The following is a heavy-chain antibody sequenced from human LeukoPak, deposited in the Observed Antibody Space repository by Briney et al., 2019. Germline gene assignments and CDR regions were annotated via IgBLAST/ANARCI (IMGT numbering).Heavy chain of an antibody. CDR2: IYYSGST. J-gene: IGHJ3*02. Sequence: SETLSLTCTVSGGSISSYYWSWIRQPPGKGLEWIGYIYYSGSTNYNPSLESRVTISVDTSKNQFSLKLSSVTAADTAVYYCARLSAVVTSDAFDIWGQGTMVTVSS. D-gene: IGHD4-23*01. CDR3: ARLSAVVTSDAFDI. CDR1: GGSISSYY. V-gene: IGHV4-59*08.